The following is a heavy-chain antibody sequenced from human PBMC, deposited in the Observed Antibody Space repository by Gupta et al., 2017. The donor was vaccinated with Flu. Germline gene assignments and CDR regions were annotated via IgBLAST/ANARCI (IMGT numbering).Heavy chain of an antibody. J-gene: IGHJ6*02. CDR1: GFTFSSYS. CDR2: ISSSSSYI. D-gene: IGHD5-18*01. V-gene: IGHV3-21*01. CDR3: ASASGSAAPGIQLWFLPGKYYYGMDV. Sequence: EVQLVESGGGLVKPGGSLRLSCAASGFTFSSYSMNWVRQAPGKGLEWVSSISSSSSYIYYADSVKGRFTISRDNAKNSLYLQMNSLRAEDTAVYYCASASGSAAPGIQLWFLPGKYYYGMDVWGQGTTVTVSS.